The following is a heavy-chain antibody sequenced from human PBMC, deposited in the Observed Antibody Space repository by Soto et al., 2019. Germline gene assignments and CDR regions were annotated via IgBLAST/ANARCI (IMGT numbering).Heavy chain of an antibody. CDR2: ISYDGSNK. V-gene: IGHV3-30-3*01. J-gene: IGHJ6*02. D-gene: IGHD6-13*01. CDR1: GFTFSSYA. Sequence: QVQLVESGGGVVQPGRSLRLSCAASGFTFSSYAMHWVRQAPGKGLEWVAVISYDGSNKYYADSVKGRFTISRDNSKNQLYLQMNGLRAEDRAVYYCGSKIAAGDYYFYGMDVWGQGTTVTVSS. CDR3: GSKIAAGDYYFYGMDV.